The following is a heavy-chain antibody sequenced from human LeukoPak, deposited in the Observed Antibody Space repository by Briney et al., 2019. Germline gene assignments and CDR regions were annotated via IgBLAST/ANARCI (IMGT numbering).Heavy chain of an antibody. J-gene: IGHJ4*02. D-gene: IGHD3-22*01. CDR2: INHSGST. CDR1: GGSFSGYY. CDR3: ARHGDYYYISGYYYFDY. Sequence: SETLSLTCAVYGGSFSGYYWSWLRQPPGKGLEWIGEINHSGSTNYHPSLKSRVTISVDTSKNHFSLNLNSVTAADTAVYSCARHGDYYYISGYYYFDYWGQGTLVTVSS. V-gene: IGHV4-34*01.